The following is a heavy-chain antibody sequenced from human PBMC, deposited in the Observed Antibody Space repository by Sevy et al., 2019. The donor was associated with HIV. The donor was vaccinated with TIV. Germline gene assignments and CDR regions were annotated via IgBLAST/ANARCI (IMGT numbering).Heavy chain of an antibody. Sequence: GGSLRLSCAASGFTFSSYGMHWVRQAPGKGLEWVAFIRYDGSNKYYADSVKGRFTISRDNSKNTLYLQMNSLRAEDTAVYYCAKDRGELEPDYYYGMDVWGQGTTVTVSS. CDR3: AKDRGELEPDYYYGMDV. J-gene: IGHJ6*02. V-gene: IGHV3-30*02. D-gene: IGHD1-1*01. CDR1: GFTFSSYG. CDR2: IRYDGSNK.